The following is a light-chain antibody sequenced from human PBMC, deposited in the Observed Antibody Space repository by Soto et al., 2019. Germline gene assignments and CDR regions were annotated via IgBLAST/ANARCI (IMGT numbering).Light chain of an antibody. J-gene: IGLJ3*02. V-gene: IGLV1-44*01. Sequence: QSVLTQPPSASRTPGQRVTISCSGGSSNIGRDTVNWYQQLPGTAPKLLIYSTNQRPSGVPDRFSGSKSGTSASLAISGLQSADEADYYCATWDGSLNGWVFGGGTKLTVL. CDR2: STN. CDR3: ATWDGSLNGWV. CDR1: SSNIGRDT.